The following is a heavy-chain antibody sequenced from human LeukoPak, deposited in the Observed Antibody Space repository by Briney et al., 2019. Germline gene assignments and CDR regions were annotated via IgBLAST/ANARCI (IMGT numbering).Heavy chain of an antibody. J-gene: IGHJ3*02. CDR2: IYCSGST. V-gene: IGHV4-59*01. D-gene: IGHD4-17*01. Sequence: SETLSLTCTVSGGSMSSYYWSWIRQPPGNGLEWLGYIYCSGSTNYTPSLKSRVTISVATSKNQFSLKLSSVTAADTAVYYCARIGLRNDAFDIWGQGTMVTVSS. CDR1: GGSMSSYY. CDR3: ARIGLRNDAFDI.